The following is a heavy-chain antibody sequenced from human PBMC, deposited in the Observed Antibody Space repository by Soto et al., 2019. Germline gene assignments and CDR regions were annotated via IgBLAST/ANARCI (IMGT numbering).Heavy chain of an antibody. V-gene: IGHV3-30-3*01. D-gene: IGHD3-10*01. J-gene: IGHJ4*02. CDR2: MPYDGTTK. CDR1: GFIFSNYV. Sequence: QVQLVESGGGVVQPGRSLRLSCAASGFIFSNYVMYWVRQAPGKGLEWVAFMPYDGTTKYSADSVKGRFTISRDNSKNTLYLQMNSLRPEDTAVYYCAREVLWSRYFDYWGQGTLVTVSS. CDR3: AREVLWSRYFDY.